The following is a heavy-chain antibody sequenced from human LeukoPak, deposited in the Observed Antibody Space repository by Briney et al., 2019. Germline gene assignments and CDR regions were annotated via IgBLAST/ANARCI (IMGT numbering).Heavy chain of an antibody. J-gene: IGHJ4*02. Sequence: GESLKISCQGSGYSFTNYWVGWVRQMPGKGLEWIGIIYPGGSDTRYTPSFQGQVTISADKSISTAYLQWSSLKASDTAMYYCARQAATCGGDCYAADYWGQGTLVTVSS. CDR1: GYSFTNYW. CDR2: IYPGGSDT. CDR3: ARQAATCGGDCYAADY. V-gene: IGHV5-51*01. D-gene: IGHD2-21*02.